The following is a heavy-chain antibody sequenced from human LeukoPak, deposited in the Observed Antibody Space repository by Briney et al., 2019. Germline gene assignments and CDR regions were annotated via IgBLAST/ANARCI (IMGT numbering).Heavy chain of an antibody. CDR1: GFTFSTCA. CDR2: ISGSGGST. V-gene: IGHV3-23*01. D-gene: IGHD6-19*01. CDR3: AKAGSGWYSGRHDY. Sequence: PGGSLRLSCAASGFTFSTCAMSWVRQAPGKGLEWVSAISGSGGSTYYAGSVKGRFTISRDNSKNTLYLQMNSLRAEDTAVYYCAKAGSGWYSGRHDYWGQGTLVSVSS. J-gene: IGHJ4*02.